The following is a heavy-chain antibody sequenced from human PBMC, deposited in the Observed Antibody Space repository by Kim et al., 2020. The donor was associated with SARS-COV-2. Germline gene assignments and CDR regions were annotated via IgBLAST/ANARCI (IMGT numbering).Heavy chain of an antibody. D-gene: IGHD1-26*01. V-gene: IGHV3-23*01. Sequence: ADSVKGRFTISRDNSKNTLYLQMNSLRAEDTAVYYCAKDLGSYPKGDFQHWGQGTLVTVSS. CDR3: AKDLGSYPKGDFQH. J-gene: IGHJ1*01.